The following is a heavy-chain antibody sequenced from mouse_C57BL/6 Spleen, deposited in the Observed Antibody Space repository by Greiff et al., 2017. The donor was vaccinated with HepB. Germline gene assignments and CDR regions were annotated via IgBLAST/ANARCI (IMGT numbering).Heavy chain of an antibody. J-gene: IGHJ4*01. V-gene: IGHV1-53*01. D-gene: IGHD1-1*01. CDR1: GYTFTSYW. CDR2: INPSNGGT. CDR3: AREGTVVAYYYAMDY. Sequence: QVQLQQPGTELVKPGASVKLSCKASGYTFTSYWMHWVKQRPGQGLEWIGNINPSNGGTNYNEKFKSKATLTVDKSSSTAYMQLSSLTSEDSAVYYCAREGTVVAYYYAMDYWGHGTSVTVSS.